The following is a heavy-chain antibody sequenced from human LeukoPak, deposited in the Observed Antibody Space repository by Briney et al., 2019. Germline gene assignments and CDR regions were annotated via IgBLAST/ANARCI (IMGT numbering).Heavy chain of an antibody. Sequence: PGGSLRLSCAASGFTFSSYGMSWVRQAPGKGLEWGSAISGSGGSTYYADSVKGRFTISRDNSKNTLYLQMNSLRAEDTAVYYCAKEWNYYGSGSYIGDWGQGTLVTVSS. CDR3: AKEWNYYGSGSYIGD. CDR2: ISGSGGST. J-gene: IGHJ4*02. V-gene: IGHV3-23*01. CDR1: GFTFSSYG. D-gene: IGHD3-10*01.